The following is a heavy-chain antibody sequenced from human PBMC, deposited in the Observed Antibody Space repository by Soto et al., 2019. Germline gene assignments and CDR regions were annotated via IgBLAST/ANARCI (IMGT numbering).Heavy chain of an antibody. J-gene: IGHJ3*01. CDR2: IYDDGGT. CDR3: ARVLPGIAAAYDAFDV. D-gene: IGHD6-13*01. Sequence: PSETLSLTCTVSGDSVISATYYWSWIRQPPGKGLEWIGYIYDDGGTTYNSSLKSGVTISTDTSRSQLSLQLTSATPADTAVYYCARVLPGIAAAYDAFDVWGQGTRVTVS. V-gene: IGHV4-61*01. CDR1: GDSVISATYY.